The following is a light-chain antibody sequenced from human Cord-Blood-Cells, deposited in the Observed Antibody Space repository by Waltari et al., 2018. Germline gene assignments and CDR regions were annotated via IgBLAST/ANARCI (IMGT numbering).Light chain of an antibody. J-gene: IGKJ4*01. CDR2: GAS. CDR1: QSVSSSY. Sequence: SRASQSVSSSYLAWYQKKPGQAPRLLIYGASSRATGIPDRFSGSGSGTDFTLTISRLEPEDFAVYYCQQYGSSPLTFGGGTKVEIK. V-gene: IGKV3-20*01. CDR3: QQYGSSPLT.